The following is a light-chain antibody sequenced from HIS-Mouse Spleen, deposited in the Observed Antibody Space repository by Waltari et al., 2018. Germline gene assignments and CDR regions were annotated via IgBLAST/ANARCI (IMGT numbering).Light chain of an antibody. J-gene: IGLJ2*01. CDR3: CSYAGSYTFV. CDR2: DVS. CDR1: SSDVGGYNY. Sequence: QSALTQPRSVSGSPGQSVTISCPGTSSDVGGYNYFPWYQQHPGKAPKLMIYDVSKRPSGVPDRFSGSKSGNTASLTISGLQAEDEADYYCCSYAGSYTFVFGGGTKLTVL. V-gene: IGLV2-11*01.